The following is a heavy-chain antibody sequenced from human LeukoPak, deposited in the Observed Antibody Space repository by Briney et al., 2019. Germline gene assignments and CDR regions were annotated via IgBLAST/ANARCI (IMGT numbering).Heavy chain of an antibody. J-gene: IGHJ5*02. CDR2: INHSGST. CDR1: GGSFSGYY. Sequence: PSETLSLTCAVYGGSFSGYYWSWIRQPPGKGLEWIGEINHSGSTYYNPSLKSRVTISVDTSKNQFSLKLSSVTAADTAVYYCARGTISIAAARYNWFDPWGQGTLVTVSS. CDR3: ARGTISIAAARYNWFDP. D-gene: IGHD6-13*01. V-gene: IGHV4-34*01.